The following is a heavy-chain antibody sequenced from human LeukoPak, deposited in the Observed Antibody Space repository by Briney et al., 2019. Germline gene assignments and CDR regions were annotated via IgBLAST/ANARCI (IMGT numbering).Heavy chain of an antibody. CDR3: ARDGGGNLYGMDV. D-gene: IGHD2-15*01. CDR2: ICSSGST. J-gene: IGHJ6*02. CDR1: GDFIRSGVYC. V-gene: IGHV4-31*03. Sequence: PSQTLSLTCTVSGDFIRSGVYCWSCIRQRPGAGPQWIGYICSSGSTSYNPSLRSRVTMSIDTSNNQFSLKLNSVTAADTAVYYCARDGGGNLYGMDVWGQGTTVTVSS.